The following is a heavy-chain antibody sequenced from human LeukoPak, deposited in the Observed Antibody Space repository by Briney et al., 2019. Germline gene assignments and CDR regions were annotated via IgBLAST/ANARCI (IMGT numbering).Heavy chain of an antibody. V-gene: IGHV4-39*07. CDR3: ASDWAPGQGRMFDH. CDR1: GGSLISTDHH. CDR2: MSHSGTT. Sequence: SSETLSLTCVVSGGSLISTDHHWGWIRQPPGKGLEWIGSMSHSGTTYYNPSLMSRVTMSVDTSKNYFSLQLSSVTAADTAVYFCASDWAPGQGRMFDHWGQGTLVTVSS. J-gene: IGHJ4*02. D-gene: IGHD3-16*01.